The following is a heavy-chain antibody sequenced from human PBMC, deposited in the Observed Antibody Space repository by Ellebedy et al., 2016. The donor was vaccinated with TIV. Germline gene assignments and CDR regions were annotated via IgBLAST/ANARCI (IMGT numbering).Heavy chain of an antibody. V-gene: IGHV3-74*01. Sequence: GESLKISCAASGFTVSRYWMHWVRQVPGKGLVWVSRSNSDESSIDYADSVKGRFTISRDNAKNTLYLQMNSLRAKDTAVYHCVRGSSGWYGMDFWGQGALVTVSS. J-gene: IGHJ4*02. CDR3: VRGSSGWYGMDF. D-gene: IGHD6-19*01. CDR2: SNSDESSI. CDR1: GFTVSRYW.